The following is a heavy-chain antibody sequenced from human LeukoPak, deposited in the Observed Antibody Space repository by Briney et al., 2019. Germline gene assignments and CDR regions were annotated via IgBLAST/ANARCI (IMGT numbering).Heavy chain of an antibody. D-gene: IGHD3-10*01. Sequence: PGGSLRLSCAASGFTFSSYAMHWVRQAPGKGLEYVSAISSNGGSTYYANSVKGRFTISRDNSKNTLYLQMGSLRAEDMAVYYCAREGNYYGSGSYYISEYYLDYWGQGTLVTVSS. V-gene: IGHV3-64*01. CDR2: ISSNGGST. J-gene: IGHJ4*02. CDR1: GFTFSSYA. CDR3: AREGNYYGSGSYYISEYYLDY.